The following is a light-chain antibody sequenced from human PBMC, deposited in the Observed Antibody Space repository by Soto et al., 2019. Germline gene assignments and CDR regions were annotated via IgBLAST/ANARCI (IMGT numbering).Light chain of an antibody. CDR1: QDIRNY. CDR3: QQYGSSTRT. Sequence: DIQMTQSPSSLSASVGDRVTITCQASQDIRNYLNWYQQKQGKAPKLXIYAASSLQSGVPSRFSGSGSGTEFTLTISRLEPEDFAVYYCQQYGSSTRTFGQGTKVDIK. V-gene: IGKV1-39*01. J-gene: IGKJ1*01. CDR2: AAS.